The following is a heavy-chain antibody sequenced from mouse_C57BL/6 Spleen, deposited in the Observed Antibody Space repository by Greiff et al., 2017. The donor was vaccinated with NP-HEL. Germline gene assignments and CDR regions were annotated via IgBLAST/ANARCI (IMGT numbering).Heavy chain of an antibody. CDR2: ISSGSSTI. CDR3: ARKDVYHAMDY. V-gene: IGHV5-17*01. J-gene: IGHJ4*01. CDR1: GFTFSDYG. Sequence: DVMLVESGGGLVKPGGSLKLSCAASGFTFSDYGMHWVRQAPEKGLEWVAYISSGSSTIYYADTVKGRFTISRDNAKNTLFLQMTSLRSEDTAMYYCARKDVYHAMDYWGQGTSVTVSS.